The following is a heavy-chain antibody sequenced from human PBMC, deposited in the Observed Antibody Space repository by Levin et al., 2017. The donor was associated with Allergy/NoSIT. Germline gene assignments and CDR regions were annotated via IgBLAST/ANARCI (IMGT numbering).Heavy chain of an antibody. V-gene: IGHV4-59*01. Sequence: SETLSLTCTVSGGSISSYYWSWIRQPPGKGLEWIGYIYYSGSTNYNPSLKSRVTISVDTSKDQVSLKLSTVTAADTAVYYCARGGGTTYRYTHGYWGQGTLVTVSS. CDR3: ARGGGTTYRYTHGY. CDR2: IYYSGST. CDR1: GGSISSYY. J-gene: IGHJ4*02. D-gene: IGHD3-16*02.